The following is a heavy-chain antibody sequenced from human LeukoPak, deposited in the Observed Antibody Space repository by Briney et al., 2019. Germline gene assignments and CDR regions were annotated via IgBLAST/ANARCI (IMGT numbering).Heavy chain of an antibody. V-gene: IGHV4-31*03. CDR2: IYYSGST. D-gene: IGHD3-10*01. Sequence: SETVSLTCTVSGGSVSSGDYYWSWIRQHPGKGLEWIGNIYYSGSTYYNPSLKSRVTISVDTPKNQFSLKLTSVTAADTAVYYCATKDAKVRGVVSSWGQGTLVTVSS. CDR3: ATKDAKVRGVVSS. CDR1: GGSVSSGDYY. J-gene: IGHJ5*02.